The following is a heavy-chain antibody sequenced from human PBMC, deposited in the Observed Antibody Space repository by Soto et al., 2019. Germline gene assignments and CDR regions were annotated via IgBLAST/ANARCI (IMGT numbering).Heavy chain of an antibody. D-gene: IGHD1-26*01. V-gene: IGHV3-23*01. Sequence: PGGSLRLSCAASGFTFDDYAMHWVRQAPGKGLEWVSGISGSGGSTYHADSVNGRFTISRDNSKNTVFLQMNSLRAGDTAVYYCAKDSPYSASYKEDGFDIWGQGSLVTVSS. CDR3: AKDSPYSASYKEDGFDI. CDR1: GFTFDDYA. J-gene: IGHJ3*02. CDR2: ISGSGGST.